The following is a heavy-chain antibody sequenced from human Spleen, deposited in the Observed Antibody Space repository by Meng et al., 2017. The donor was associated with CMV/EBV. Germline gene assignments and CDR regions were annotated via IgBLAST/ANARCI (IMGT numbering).Heavy chain of an antibody. CDR3: AREAYYDSSGHYFYYGMDV. CDR2: INPSGGST. J-gene: IGHJ6*02. CDR1: GYTFTNYY. Sequence: ASVKVSCKASGYTFTNYYMHWVRQAPGQGLEWMAIINPSGGSTSSAQKFQGRVTLTRDTSTSTVYMELSSLRSEDTAVYYCAREAYYDSSGHYFYYGMDVWGQGTTVTVSS. V-gene: IGHV1-46*01. D-gene: IGHD3-22*01.